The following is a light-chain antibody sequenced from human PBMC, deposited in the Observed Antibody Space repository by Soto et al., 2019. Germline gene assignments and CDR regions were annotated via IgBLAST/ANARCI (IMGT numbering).Light chain of an antibody. J-gene: IGLJ1*01. CDR2: DVT. CDR1: SNDVGGYNY. V-gene: IGLV2-14*03. Sequence: QSVLTQPASVSGSPGQSITISCTGTSNDVGGYNYVSWYQHHPGKAPKLLIYDVTNRPSGVSNRFSASKSGNTASLTISGLQPEDEADYYCSSYTSRSTYVFGTGTKVTVL. CDR3: SSYTSRSTYV.